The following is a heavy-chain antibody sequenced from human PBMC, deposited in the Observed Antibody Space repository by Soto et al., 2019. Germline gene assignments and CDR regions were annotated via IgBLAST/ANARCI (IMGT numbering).Heavy chain of an antibody. CDR3: ARDQGYYYGSGSYSVGY. CDR2: IIPIFGTA. J-gene: IGHJ4*02. CDR1: GGTFSSYA. D-gene: IGHD3-10*01. Sequence: GASVKVSCKASGGTFSSYAISWVRQAPGQGLEWMGGIIPIFGTANYAQKFQGRVTITADESTSTAYMELSSLRSEDTAVYYCARDQGYYYGSGSYSVGYWGQGTLVTVSS. V-gene: IGHV1-69*13.